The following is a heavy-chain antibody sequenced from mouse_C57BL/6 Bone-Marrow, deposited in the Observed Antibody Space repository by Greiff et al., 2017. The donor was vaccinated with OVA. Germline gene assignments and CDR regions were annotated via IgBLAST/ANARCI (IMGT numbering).Heavy chain of an antibody. J-gene: IGHJ2*01. CDR3: ARGQDYYGLDY. V-gene: IGHV5-4*03. Sequence: EVKLMESGGGLVKPGGSLKLSCAASGFTFSSYDMSWVRQTPEKGLEWVATISAGGSYTYYPDNVKGRFTISRDNAKNNLYLQMSHLKSEDTAMYYCARGQDYYGLDYWGQGTTLTVAS. CDR2: ISAGGSYT. D-gene: IGHD1-1*01. CDR1: GFTFSSYD.